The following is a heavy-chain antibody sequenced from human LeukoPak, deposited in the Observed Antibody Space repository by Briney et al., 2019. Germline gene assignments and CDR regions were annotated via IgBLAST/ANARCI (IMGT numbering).Heavy chain of an antibody. Sequence: VASVKVSCKASGYTFTNYAVNWVRQAPGQGLEWMGWINTNTGNPTYAQGFTGRLVFSLDTSVSTAYLQISSLKAEDTAVYYCARGQGYYYDSSGYSDYWGQGTLVTVSS. J-gene: IGHJ4*02. CDR2: INTNTGNP. CDR3: ARGQGYYYDSSGYSDY. D-gene: IGHD3-22*01. V-gene: IGHV7-4-1*02. CDR1: GYTFTNYA.